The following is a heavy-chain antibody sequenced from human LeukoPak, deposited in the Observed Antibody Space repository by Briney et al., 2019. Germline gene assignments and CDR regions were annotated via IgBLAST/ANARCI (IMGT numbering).Heavy chain of an antibody. CDR2: FGTRSTSI. J-gene: IGHJ4*02. CDR1: GFAFSGYS. V-gene: IGHV3-21*01. D-gene: IGHD3-22*01. Sequence: GGSLRLSCTASGFAFSGYSMNWIRQAPGKGLEWVSSFGTRSTSIYHAGSVKGRFAISRDNAKNSLYLQMNSLRAEDTALYYCAREVSEGFDFWGQGTLVTVSS. CDR3: AREVSEGFDF.